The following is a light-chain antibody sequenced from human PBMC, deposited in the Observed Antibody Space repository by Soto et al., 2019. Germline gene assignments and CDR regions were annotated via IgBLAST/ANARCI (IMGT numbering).Light chain of an antibody. Sequence: EIVMTQSPATLSVSPGERATLSCRASQSVSSNLAWYQQKPGQAPRLLIYGASTRATGIPARFSGSGSGTEFTLTISSLQSEDFATYYCHQSYSTPQTFGQGTQVQVK. CDR1: QSVSSN. V-gene: IGKV3-15*01. CDR2: GAS. J-gene: IGKJ1*01. CDR3: HQSYSTPQT.